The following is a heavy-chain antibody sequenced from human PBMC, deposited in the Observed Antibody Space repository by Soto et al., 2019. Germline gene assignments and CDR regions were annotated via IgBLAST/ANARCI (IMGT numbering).Heavy chain of an antibody. CDR3: AKDPDYDILTGYYFDY. V-gene: IGHV3-23*01. J-gene: IGHJ4*02. Sequence: GGSLRLSCAASGFTFSSYAMSWVRQAPGKGLEWVSAISGSGGSTYYADSVKGRFTISRDNSKNTLYLQMNSLRAEDTAVYYCAKDPDYDILTGYYFDYWGQGTLVTVSS. CDR1: GFTFSSYA. CDR2: ISGSGGST. D-gene: IGHD3-9*01.